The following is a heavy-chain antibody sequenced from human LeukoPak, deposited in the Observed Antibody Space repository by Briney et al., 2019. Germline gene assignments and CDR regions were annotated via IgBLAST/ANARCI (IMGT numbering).Heavy chain of an antibody. D-gene: IGHD5/OR15-5a*01. Sequence: GGSLRLSCAASGFTFSSYSMNWVRQAPGKGLEWVSSISSSSSYIYYADSVKGRFTISRDNAKNSLYLQMNSLRVEDTAVYYCARDWLSSWFDPWGQGTLVTVSS. CDR1: GFTFSSYS. CDR3: ARDWLSSWFDP. CDR2: ISSSSSYI. J-gene: IGHJ5*02. V-gene: IGHV3-21*01.